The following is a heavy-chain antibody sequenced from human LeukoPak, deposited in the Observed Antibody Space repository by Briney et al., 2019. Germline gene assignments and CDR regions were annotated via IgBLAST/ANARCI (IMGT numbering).Heavy chain of an antibody. CDR1: GYRFSSYG. CDR3: AREGLEYYGMDV. Sequence: ASVKVSCKASGYRFSSYGITWVRQAPGQGLEWMGWISGNKGNTNYAQKFQGRVTMTIGTSTTTAYMEVRSLRSDDTAVYYCAREGLEYYGMDVWGQGTTVTVSS. D-gene: IGHD3-16*01. V-gene: IGHV1-18*01. J-gene: IGHJ6*02. CDR2: ISGNKGNT.